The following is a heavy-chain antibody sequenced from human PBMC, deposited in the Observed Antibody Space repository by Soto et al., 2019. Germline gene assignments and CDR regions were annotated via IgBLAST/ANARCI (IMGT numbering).Heavy chain of an antibody. Sequence: ASVKVSCKASGYTFTSYGISWVRQAPGQGLEWMGWISAYNGNTNYAQKLQGRVTMTTDTSTSTAYMELRSLRSDDTAVYYCAREVLDYDILTGHSGMDVWGQGTTVTVSS. V-gene: IGHV1-18*04. CDR3: AREVLDYDILTGHSGMDV. CDR1: GYTFTSYG. J-gene: IGHJ6*02. CDR2: ISAYNGNT. D-gene: IGHD3-9*01.